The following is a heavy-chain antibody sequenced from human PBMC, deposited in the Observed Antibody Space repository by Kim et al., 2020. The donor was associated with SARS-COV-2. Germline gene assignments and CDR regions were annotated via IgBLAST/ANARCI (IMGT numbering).Heavy chain of an antibody. CDR1: GFTFSSYA. V-gene: IGHV3-30*04. CDR3: ARGGYVLLGSADY. D-gene: IGHD5-12*01. Sequence: GGSLRLSCAASGFTFSSYAMHWVRQAPGKGLEWVAVISYDGSNKYYADSVKGRFTISRDNSKNTLYLQMNSLRAEDTAVYYCARGGYVLLGSADYWGQGTLVTVSS. J-gene: IGHJ4*02. CDR2: ISYDGSNK.